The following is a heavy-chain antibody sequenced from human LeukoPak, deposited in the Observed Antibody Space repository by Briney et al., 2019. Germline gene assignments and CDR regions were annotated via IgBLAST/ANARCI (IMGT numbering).Heavy chain of an antibody. Sequence: SVKVSCNASGYTFTSYGITWVRQAPGQGLEWVGWISAYNAHTSYAQKVQGRVTLTTDTSTSTAYMELSSLRSEDTAVYYCARGDGDYVLYGMDVWGQGTTVTVSS. CDR1: GYTFTSYG. J-gene: IGHJ6*02. CDR3: ARGDGDYVLYGMDV. D-gene: IGHD4-17*01. V-gene: IGHV1-18*01. CDR2: ISAYNAHT.